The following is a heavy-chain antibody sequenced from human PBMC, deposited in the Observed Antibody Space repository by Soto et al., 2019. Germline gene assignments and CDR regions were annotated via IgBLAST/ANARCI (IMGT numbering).Heavy chain of an antibody. CDR3: ARIYSYGFYDVFDI. D-gene: IGHD5-18*01. CDR1: GASISSSNW. CDR2: IYHSGST. V-gene: IGHV4-4*02. J-gene: IGHJ3*02. Sequence: QVELQESGPGLVKPSGTLSLTCAVSGASISSSNWWSWVRQPPGKGLEWIGEIYHSGSTNYNPSRTSRLTISVDTSKNQFSLKLSSVTAADTAVYYCARIYSYGFYDVFDIWGQGTLVTVSS.